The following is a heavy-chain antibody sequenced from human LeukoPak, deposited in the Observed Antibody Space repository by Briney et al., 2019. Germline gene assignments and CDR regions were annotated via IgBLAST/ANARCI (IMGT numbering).Heavy chain of an antibody. J-gene: IGHJ5*02. CDR1: GFTLNTDN. CDR3: ETNWGSDCP. CDR2: INSSSTYI. Sequence: PGGSLTLSCVPSGFTLNTDNMNWVRPAPEGASEWVSSINSSSTYIYYANSVKGRFIISTDNAKSSLFLQRNSLRAEDTGVYYCETNWGSDCPWGQGTLVSVS. D-gene: IGHD3-16*01. V-gene: IGHV3-21*01.